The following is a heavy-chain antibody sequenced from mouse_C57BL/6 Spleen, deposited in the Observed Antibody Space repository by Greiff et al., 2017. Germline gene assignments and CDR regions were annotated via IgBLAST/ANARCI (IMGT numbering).Heavy chain of an antibody. CDR2: IDPSDSET. J-gene: IGHJ2*01. CDR1: GYTFTSYW. V-gene: IGHV1-52*01. Sequence: QVQLQQPGAELVRPGSSVKLSCKASGYTFTSYWMHWVKQRPIQGLEWIGNIDPSDSETPYNQKFKDKATLTVDKSSSTAYMQLRSRTSEDSAVYYCARRGVLIPLYCDYWGQGTTLTVSS. CDR3: ARRGVLIPLYCDY. D-gene: IGHD5-1-1*01.